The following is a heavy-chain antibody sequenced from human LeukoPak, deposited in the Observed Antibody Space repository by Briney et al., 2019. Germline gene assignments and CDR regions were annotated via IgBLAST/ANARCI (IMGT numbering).Heavy chain of an antibody. Sequence: SETLSLTCSVSSYSINSNYYWGWIRQPPGKGLEWIGSIYYSGSTYYNPSLKSRVTISVDTSKNQFSLKLSSVTAADTAVYYCARTTMVRGANDYWGQGTLVTVSS. J-gene: IGHJ4*02. V-gene: IGHV4-38-2*01. CDR1: SYSINSNYY. CDR3: ARTTMVRGANDY. D-gene: IGHD3-10*01. CDR2: IYYSGST.